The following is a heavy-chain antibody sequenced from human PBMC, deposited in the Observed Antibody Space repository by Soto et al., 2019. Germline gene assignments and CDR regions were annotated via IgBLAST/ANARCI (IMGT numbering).Heavy chain of an antibody. CDR1: GFTFSSYG. CDR2: ITYDGSNK. Sequence: GGSLRLSCAASGFTFSSYGMHWVRQAPGKGLEWVAVITYDGSNKYYGDSVKGRFTISRDNSKNSLYLQMNSLRDEDTAVYYCAREWNPLNWFDPWGQGALVTVSS. J-gene: IGHJ5*02. CDR3: AREWNPLNWFDP. V-gene: IGHV3-30*03. D-gene: IGHD1-1*01.